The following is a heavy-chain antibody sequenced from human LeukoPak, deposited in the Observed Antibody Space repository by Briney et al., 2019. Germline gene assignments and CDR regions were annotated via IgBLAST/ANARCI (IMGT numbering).Heavy chain of an antibody. CDR2: ISYDGSNK. V-gene: IGHV3-30*18. J-gene: IGHJ4*02. Sequence: GGSLRLSCAASGFTFSSYGMRWVRQAPGKGLEWVAVISYDGSNKYYADSVKGRFTISRDNSKNTLYLQMNSLRAEDTAVYYCAKDSSGYIDYWGQGTLVTVSS. CDR1: GFTFSSYG. CDR3: AKDSSGYIDY. D-gene: IGHD6-19*01.